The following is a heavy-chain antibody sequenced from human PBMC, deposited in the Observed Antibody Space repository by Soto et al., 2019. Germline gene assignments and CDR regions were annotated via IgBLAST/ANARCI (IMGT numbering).Heavy chain of an antibody. V-gene: IGHV4-34*01. J-gene: IGHJ4*02. CDR3: ARDKITGLFAY. CDR1: VGSFSCYY. D-gene: IGHD2-8*02. CDR2: INHSGRT. Sequence: PSETLSLTCAVYVGSFSCYYWSWIRQPPGKWLEGVGEINHSGRTNXXPSLKSRVXISVDTSKNQFXLKLSXVTSADTAVYYCARDKITGLFAYWSQGTLVTVSS.